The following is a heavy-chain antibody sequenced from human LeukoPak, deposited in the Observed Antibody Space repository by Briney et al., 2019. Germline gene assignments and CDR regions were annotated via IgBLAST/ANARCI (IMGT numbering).Heavy chain of an antibody. V-gene: IGHV3-30*04. CDR1: GFTFSSYA. Sequence: GGSLRLSCAASGFTFSSYAMHWVRQAPGKGLEWVAVISYDGSNKYYADSVKGRFTISRDNSKNTLYLQMNSLRAEDTAVYYCAVPKRGYSSSWFDYWGQGTLVTVSS. J-gene: IGHJ4*02. D-gene: IGHD6-13*01. CDR3: AVPKRGYSSSWFDY. CDR2: ISYDGSNK.